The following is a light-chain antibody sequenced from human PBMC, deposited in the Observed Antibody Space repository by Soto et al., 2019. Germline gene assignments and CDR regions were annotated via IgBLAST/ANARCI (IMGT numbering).Light chain of an antibody. J-gene: IGKJ4*01. CDR1: QGIRSD. V-gene: IGKV1-6*01. Sequence: IQMTQSPSSVSSSVGDRVTITCRASQGIRSDLGWYQQKPGKAPKLLIYAASSLQSGVPSRFSGSGSGTDFTLTISSLQPEDFATYYCLQDYNYPLTFGGGTKVDIK. CDR2: AAS. CDR3: LQDYNYPLT.